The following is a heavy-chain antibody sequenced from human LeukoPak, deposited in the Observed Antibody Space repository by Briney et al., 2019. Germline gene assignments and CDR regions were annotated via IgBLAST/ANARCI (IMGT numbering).Heavy chain of an antibody. CDR1: GFTFSSYA. D-gene: IGHD6-13*01. CDR3: ARDRSSSWLGYKYNWFDP. V-gene: IGHV3-30*04. CDR2: ISYDGSNK. J-gene: IGHJ5*02. Sequence: GGSLRLSCAASGFTFSSYAMHWVRQAPGKGLEWVAVISYDGSNKYYADSVKGRFTISRDNSKNTLYLQMNSLRAEDTAVYYCARDRSSSWLGYKYNWFDPWGQGTLVTVSS.